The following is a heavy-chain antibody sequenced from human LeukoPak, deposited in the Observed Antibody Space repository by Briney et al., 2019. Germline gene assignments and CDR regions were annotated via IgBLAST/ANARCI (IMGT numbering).Heavy chain of an antibody. CDR1: GGSISSSSHY. CDR2: IYYSGGS. CDR3: ARHIYYYYYYMDV. Sequence: SETLSLTCTASGGSISSSSHYWGWIRQPPGKGLEWIGSIYYSGGSYYNPSLKSRVTISVDTSKNQFSLRLSSVTAADAAVYYCARHIYYYYYYMDVWGKGTTVTVSS. J-gene: IGHJ6*03. V-gene: IGHV4-39*01.